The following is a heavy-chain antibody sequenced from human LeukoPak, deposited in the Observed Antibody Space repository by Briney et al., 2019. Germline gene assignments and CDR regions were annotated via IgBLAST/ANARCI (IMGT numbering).Heavy chain of an antibody. Sequence: GGSLRLSCAASGFTFSTYWMSWVRQAPGKGLEWVANIDRDGSAKYYVDSVKGRFTISRDNAKNSLYLQMNSLRAEDTAVYYCARDRNYDGSVYYEDDYFDYWGQGTLVTVSS. V-gene: IGHV3-7*01. CDR3: ARDRNYDGSVYYEDDYFDY. CDR2: IDRDGSAK. J-gene: IGHJ4*02. D-gene: IGHD3-22*01. CDR1: GFTFSTYW.